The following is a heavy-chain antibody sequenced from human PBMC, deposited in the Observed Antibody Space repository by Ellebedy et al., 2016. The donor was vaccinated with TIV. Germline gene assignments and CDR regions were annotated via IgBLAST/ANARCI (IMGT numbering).Heavy chain of an antibody. D-gene: IGHD1-26*01. J-gene: IGHJ2*01. Sequence: MPGGSLRLSCAVYSGALTGYYWNWIRQPPGKGLEWIGEINRGGNTNYNPSLKSRVTLSVDTSKNHFSLNLSSVTAADTAVYYCARGHLGTGYYLGVRYFDLWGRGTLVTISS. CDR1: SGALTGYY. CDR2: INRGGNT. V-gene: IGHV4-34*01. CDR3: ARGHLGTGYYLGVRYFDL.